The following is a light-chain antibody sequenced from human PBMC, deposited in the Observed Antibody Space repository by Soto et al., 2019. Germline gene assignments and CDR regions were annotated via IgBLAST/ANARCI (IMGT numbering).Light chain of an antibody. Sequence: EIVMTQSPATLSVSPGERATLSCRASQSVSSNLAWYQQKPGQAPRLLIYGASIRATGIPARFSGSESGTEFTLTISSLQSEDFAVYYCQQYNNWQITFGQGTRLEIK. J-gene: IGKJ5*01. CDR2: GAS. V-gene: IGKV3-15*01. CDR1: QSVSSN. CDR3: QQYNNWQIT.